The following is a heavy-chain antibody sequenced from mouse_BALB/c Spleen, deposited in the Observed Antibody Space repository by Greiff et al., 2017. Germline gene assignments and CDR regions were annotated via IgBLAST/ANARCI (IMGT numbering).Heavy chain of an antibody. CDR1: GYSFTGYN. Sequence: EVQLQQSGTVLARPGASVKISCKASGYSFTGYNMNWVKQSNGKSLEWIGNIDPYYGGTSYNQKFKGKATLTVDKSSSTAYMQLKSLTSEDSAVYYCARRPDGYYAMDYWGQGTSVTGSS. D-gene: IGHD2-3*01. J-gene: IGHJ4*01. CDR3: ARRPDGYYAMDY. CDR2: IDPYYGGT. V-gene: IGHV1-39*01.